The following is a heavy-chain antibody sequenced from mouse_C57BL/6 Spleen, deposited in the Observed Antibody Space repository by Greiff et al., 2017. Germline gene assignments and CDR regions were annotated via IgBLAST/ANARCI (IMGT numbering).Heavy chain of an antibody. J-gene: IGHJ4*01. CDR3: ARSHYDYDVSYAMDY. Sequence: QVTLKESGPGILQSSQTLSLTCSFSGFSLCTSGMGVSWIRQPSGKGLEWLAHIYWDDDKRYNPSLKSRLTISKDTSRNQVFLKITSVDTADTATYYCARSHYDYDVSYAMDYWGQGTSVTVSS. CDR2: IYWDDDK. V-gene: IGHV8-12*01. CDR1: GFSLCTSGMG. D-gene: IGHD2-4*01.